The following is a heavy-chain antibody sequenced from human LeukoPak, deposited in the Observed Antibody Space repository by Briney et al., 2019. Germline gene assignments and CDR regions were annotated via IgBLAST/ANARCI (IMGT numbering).Heavy chain of an antibody. CDR3: ARDGSGSGWAN. Sequence: PSETLSLTCTVSGGSISRYYWSWIRQPPGKGLEWIGYIYYSGSTSYNPSLKSRVTISVDTSENQFSLKLSSVTAADTAVYYCARDGSGSGWANWGQGTLVTVSS. CDR1: GGSISRYY. CDR2: IYYSGST. D-gene: IGHD6-19*01. J-gene: IGHJ4*02. V-gene: IGHV4-59*01.